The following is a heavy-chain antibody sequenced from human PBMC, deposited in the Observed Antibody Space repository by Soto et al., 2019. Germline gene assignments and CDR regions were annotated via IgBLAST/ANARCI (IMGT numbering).Heavy chain of an antibody. CDR3: AKDSSGWYIGRAEISNIDY. Sequence: DVQLVESGGGLVQPGRSLRLSCAASGFTFDDYAMHWVRQAPGKGLEWVSGISWNSGSIGYADSVKGRFTISRDNAKNSLYLQMNSLRAEDTALYYCAKDSSGWYIGRAEISNIDYWGQGTLVTVSS. D-gene: IGHD6-19*01. J-gene: IGHJ4*02. V-gene: IGHV3-9*01. CDR1: GFTFDDYA. CDR2: ISWNSGSI.